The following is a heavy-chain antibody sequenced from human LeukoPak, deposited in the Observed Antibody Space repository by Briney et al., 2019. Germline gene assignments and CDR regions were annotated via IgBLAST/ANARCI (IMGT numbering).Heavy chain of an antibody. CDR3: AKDYYDTPDAFDI. D-gene: IGHD3-22*01. J-gene: IGHJ3*02. Sequence: GGSLRLSCAASGFTFSNYAMSWVRQAPGKGLEWVSAISGSGGSTYYADSVKGRFTISRDNSKNTLYLQMNSLRAEDTAVYYCAKDYYDTPDAFDIWGQGTMVTVSA. CDR2: ISGSGGST. CDR1: GFTFSNYA. V-gene: IGHV3-23*01.